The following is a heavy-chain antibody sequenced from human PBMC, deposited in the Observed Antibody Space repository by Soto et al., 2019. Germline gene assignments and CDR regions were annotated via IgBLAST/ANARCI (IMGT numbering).Heavy chain of an antibody. CDR1: GDTFSSYA. CDR3: ARDGSGYRSRASPMDV. J-gene: IGHJ6*02. D-gene: IGHD3-22*01. V-gene: IGHV1-69*01. CDR2: IIPIFGTA. Sequence: QVQLVQSGAEVKKPGSSVKVSCKASGDTFSSYAISWVRQAPGQGLEWMGGIIPIFGTANYAQTFQGRVTITADESTSTAYMELSSLRSEDTAVYYCARDGSGYRSRASPMDVWGQGTTVIVSS.